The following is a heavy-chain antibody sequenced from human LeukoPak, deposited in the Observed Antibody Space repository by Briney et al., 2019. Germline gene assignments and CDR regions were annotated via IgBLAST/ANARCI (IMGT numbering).Heavy chain of an antibody. V-gene: IGHV1-2*02. D-gene: IGHD4/OR15-4a*01. CDR1: GYTFTAYY. CDR2: INPNSGGT. CDR3: ASVYSAGWYYDY. J-gene: IGHJ4*02. Sequence: ASVKVSCKASGYTFTAYYLHWVRQAPGQGLEWMGWINPNSGGTNYAQEFQGRVTLTRDTSISTTYMELRSLRSDDTAVYYCASVYSAGWYYDYWGQGTLVTISS.